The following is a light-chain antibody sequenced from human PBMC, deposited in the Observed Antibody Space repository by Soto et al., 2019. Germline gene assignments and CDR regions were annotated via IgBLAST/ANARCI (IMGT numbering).Light chain of an antibody. V-gene: IGLV2-14*01. CDR3: TSYTSSGTYV. CDR1: SSDVGGYNY. J-gene: IGLJ1*01. Sequence: QSVLTQPASVSGSPGQSITISCTGTSSDVGGYNYVSWRQQHPGKAPKLTIYDVSSRPSGVSNRFSASKSGNTASLTISGLQAEDEADYYCTSYTSSGTYVFGIGTKVTVL. CDR2: DVS.